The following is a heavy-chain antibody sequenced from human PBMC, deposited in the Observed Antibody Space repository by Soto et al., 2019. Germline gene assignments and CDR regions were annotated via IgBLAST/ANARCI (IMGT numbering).Heavy chain of an antibody. D-gene: IGHD3-3*01. CDR1: GGSISSSSYY. J-gene: IGHJ5*02. V-gene: IGHV4-39*01. CDR2: IYYSGST. Sequence: SETLSLTCTVSGGSISSSSYYWGWIRQPPGKGLEWIGSIYYSGSTYYNPSLKSRVTISVDTSKNQFSLKLSSVTAADTAVYYCARQAGGITIFGGWFDPWGQGTLVTVSS. CDR3: ARQAGGITIFGGWFDP.